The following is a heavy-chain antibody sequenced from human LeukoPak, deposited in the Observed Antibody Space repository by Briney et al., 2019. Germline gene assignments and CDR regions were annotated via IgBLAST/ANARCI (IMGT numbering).Heavy chain of an antibody. D-gene: IGHD6-13*01. CDR1: GFTFSSYG. CDR3: AREFYGIAAAGSLNYYYMDV. CDR2: ISGSGGST. Sequence: PGGTLRLSCAASGFTFSSYGMSWVRQAPGKGLEGVSAISGSGGSTYYADSVKGRFTISRDNSKNTLYLQMNSLRAEDTAVYYCAREFYGIAAAGSLNYYYMDVWGKGTTVTISS. V-gene: IGHV3-23*01. J-gene: IGHJ6*03.